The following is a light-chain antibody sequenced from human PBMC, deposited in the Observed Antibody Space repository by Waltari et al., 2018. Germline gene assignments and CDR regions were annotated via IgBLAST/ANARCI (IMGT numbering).Light chain of an antibody. CDR1: SSDVGGYND. CDR3: SSYTSSSTLV. V-gene: IGLV2-14*01. CDR2: EVS. Sequence: QSALTQPASVSGSPGQSITISCTGTSSDVGGYNDVSWYQQPPDKAPNLMISEVSNLPSGVSNRFSGSKSGNTASLTISGLQAEDEADYYCSSYTSSSTLVFGGGTRLTVL. J-gene: IGLJ2*01.